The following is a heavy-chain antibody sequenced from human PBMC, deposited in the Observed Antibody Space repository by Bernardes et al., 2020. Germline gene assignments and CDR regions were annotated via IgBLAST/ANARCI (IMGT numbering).Heavy chain of an antibody. J-gene: IGHJ3*02. Sequence: GGSLRLSCAASGFTFSSYSMNWVRQAPGKGLEWVSSISSSSSYIYYADSVKGRFTISRDNAKNSLYLQMNSLRAEDTAVYYCARDLAAAGMSGDAFDIWGQGTMVTVSS. V-gene: IGHV3-21*01. D-gene: IGHD6-13*01. CDR3: ARDLAAAGMSGDAFDI. CDR2: ISSSSSYI. CDR1: GFTFSSYS.